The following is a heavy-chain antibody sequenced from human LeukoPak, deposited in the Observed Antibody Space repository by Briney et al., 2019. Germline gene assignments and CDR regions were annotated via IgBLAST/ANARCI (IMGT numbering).Heavy chain of an antibody. D-gene: IGHD5-18*01. V-gene: IGHV3-23*01. Sequence: PGGSLRLSCAASGFTFSSYAMSWVRQAPGKGLEWVSTITGSGVSTHYADSVKGRFTISRDNSKNTLYLQMNSLRAEDTAVYYCAKGKTVDTAMVGDYWGQGTLVTVSS. CDR1: GFTFSSYA. CDR3: AKGKTVDTAMVGDY. CDR2: ITGSGVST. J-gene: IGHJ4*02.